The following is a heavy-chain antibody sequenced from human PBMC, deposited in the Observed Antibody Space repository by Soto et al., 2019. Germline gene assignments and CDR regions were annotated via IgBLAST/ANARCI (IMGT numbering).Heavy chain of an antibody. V-gene: IGHV3-23*01. J-gene: IGHJ4*02. CDR1: GFTFSSYA. CDR2: ISGSGGST. Sequence: GGSLRLSCAASGFTFSSYAMSWVRQAPGKGLEWVSAISGSGGSTYYADSVKGRFTISRDNSKNTLYLRMNSLRAEDTAVYYCAKDGLPSVAGNFDYWGQGTLVTVSS. D-gene: IGHD6-19*01. CDR3: AKDGLPSVAGNFDY.